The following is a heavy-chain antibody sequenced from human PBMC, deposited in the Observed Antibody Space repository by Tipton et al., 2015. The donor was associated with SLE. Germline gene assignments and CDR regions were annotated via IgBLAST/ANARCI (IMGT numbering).Heavy chain of an antibody. CDR2: IYHSGST. V-gene: IGHV4-38-2*02. CDR1: GYSISSGYY. CDR3: ARDRGVLRFLEWLLQTDAFEI. J-gene: IGHJ3*02. D-gene: IGHD3-3*01. Sequence: TLSLTCAVSGYSISSGYYWGWIRQPPGKGLEWIGSIYHSGSTYYNPSLKSRVTISVDTSKNQFSLKLSSVTAADTAVYYCARDRGVLRFLEWLLQTDAFEIWGQGTMVTVSS.